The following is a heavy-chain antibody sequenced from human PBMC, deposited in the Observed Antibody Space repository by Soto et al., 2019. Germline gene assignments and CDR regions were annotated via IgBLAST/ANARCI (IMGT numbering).Heavy chain of an antibody. Sequence: DVQLVESGGGLIQPGESLRLSCAAFGFTISGKKYVAWVRQAPGKGLEWVSALYDIDGSFYADSVKGRFTTSSDSSKTTVYLQMNELRPDDTAVYYCATWHEREHAYDVWGLGTTVTVSS. CDR2: LYDIDGS. D-gene: IGHD1-1*01. CDR1: GFTISGKKY. V-gene: IGHV3-53*01. CDR3: ATWHEREHAYDV. J-gene: IGHJ3*01.